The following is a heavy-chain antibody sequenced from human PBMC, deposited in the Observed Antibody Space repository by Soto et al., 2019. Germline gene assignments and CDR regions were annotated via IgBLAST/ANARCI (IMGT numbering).Heavy chain of an antibody. Sequence: QMQLVESGGGVVQPGRALRLSCAASDFSFSNYGFHWVRQAPGKGLEWVGVISHDGSNRYYADSVRGRFTISRDNSQNTLYLQLNSLRVEDSAIYYCAKYSRHTGTTSPHDSWGQGTLVTVSS. CDR1: DFSFSNYG. CDR3: AKYSRHTGTTSPHDS. V-gene: IGHV3-30*18. D-gene: IGHD1-1*01. CDR2: ISHDGSNR. J-gene: IGHJ5*01.